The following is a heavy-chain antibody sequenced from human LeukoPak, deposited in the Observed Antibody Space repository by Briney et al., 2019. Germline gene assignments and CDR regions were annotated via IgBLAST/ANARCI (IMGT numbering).Heavy chain of an antibody. V-gene: IGHV3-74*01. Sequence: GGSLRLSCAASGFTFSSYWMHWVRQAPGKGLVWVSHINTDGSTTTYADSVKGRFTSSRDNAKNTLYLQMNSLRAEDTAVYHCGRGNGHAFDIWGQGTMVTVSS. D-gene: IGHD2-8*01. CDR1: GFTFSSYW. CDR2: INTDGSTT. CDR3: GRGNGHAFDI. J-gene: IGHJ3*02.